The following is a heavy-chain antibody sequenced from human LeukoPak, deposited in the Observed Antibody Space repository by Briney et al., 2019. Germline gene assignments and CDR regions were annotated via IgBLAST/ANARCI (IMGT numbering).Heavy chain of an antibody. CDR1: GYTFSDYY. CDR2: INPNSGGT. Sequence: GASVKVSCKTSGYTFSDYYIHWIRQAPGQGLEWMGWINPNSGGTNYAQKFQGRVTMTRDTSISTAYMELSRLRSDDTAVYYCARDHSMIVVDYLDYWGQGTLVTVSS. D-gene: IGHD3-22*01. V-gene: IGHV1-2*02. J-gene: IGHJ4*02. CDR3: ARDHSMIVVDYLDY.